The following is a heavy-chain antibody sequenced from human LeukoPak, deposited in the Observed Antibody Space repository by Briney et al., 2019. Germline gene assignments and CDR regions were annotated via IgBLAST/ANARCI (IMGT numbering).Heavy chain of an antibody. D-gene: IGHD5-18*01. CDR1: GYTLTELS. CDR2: FDPEDGET. CDR3: ASNTAMVTSFSY. Sequence: ASVKVSCKVSGYTLTELSMHWVRQAPGKGLEWMGGFDPEDGETIYAQKFQGRVTMTEDTSTDRAYMELSSLRSEDTAVYYCASNTAMVTSFSYWGQGTLVTVSS. V-gene: IGHV1-24*01. J-gene: IGHJ4*02.